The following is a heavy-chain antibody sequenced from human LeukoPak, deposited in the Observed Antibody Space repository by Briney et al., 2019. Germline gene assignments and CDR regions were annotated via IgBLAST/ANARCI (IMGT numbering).Heavy chain of an antibody. D-gene: IGHD7-27*01. V-gene: IGHV4-39*01. J-gene: IGHJ3*02. CDR3: ASHLGTDDAFDI. Sequence: SETLSLTCTVSDGSISSSSYYWGWIRQPPGKGLEWIGSIYYSGSTYYNPSLKSRVTISVDTSKNQFSLKLSSVTAADTAVYYCASHLGTDDAFDIWGQGTMVTVSS. CDR2: IYYSGST. CDR1: DGSISSSSYY.